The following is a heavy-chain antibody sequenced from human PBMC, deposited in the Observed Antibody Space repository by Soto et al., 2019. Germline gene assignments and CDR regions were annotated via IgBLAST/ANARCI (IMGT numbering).Heavy chain of an antibody. CDR2: IYYSGST. J-gene: IGHJ6*02. Sequence: PSETLSLTWSVSGGSISSSSYYWGWIRKPPGEGLEWIGSIYYSGSTYYNPSLKSRVTISVDTSKNRFSLKLSSVTAADTAVYYCARVEESYYYYYGMDVWGQGTTVTVSS. CDR1: GGSISSSSYY. D-gene: IGHD1-1*01. CDR3: ARVEESYYYYYGMDV. V-gene: IGHV4-39*01.